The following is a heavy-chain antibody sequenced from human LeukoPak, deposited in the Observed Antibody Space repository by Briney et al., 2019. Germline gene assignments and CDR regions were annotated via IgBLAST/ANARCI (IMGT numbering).Heavy chain of an antibody. CDR2: ISSSGSTI. J-gene: IGHJ4*02. V-gene: IGHV3-11*01. CDR3: AREMEGDYGSGTFFDH. D-gene: IGHD3-10*01. Sequence: GGSLRLSCAASGFTFSDYYMSWIRQAPGKGLEWVSYISSSGSTIYYADSVKGRFTISMDNAKNSLYLQMNSLRAEDTAVYYCAREMEGDYGSGTFFDHWGQGNMVTVSS. CDR1: GFTFSDYY.